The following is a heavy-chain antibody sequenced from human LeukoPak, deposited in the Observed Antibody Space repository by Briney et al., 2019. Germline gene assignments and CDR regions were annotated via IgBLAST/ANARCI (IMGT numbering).Heavy chain of an antibody. CDR3: ARVPDLGGVTVTEGWFDP. V-gene: IGHV1-18*01. Sequence: ASVKVSCKASGYTFTSYGISWVRQAPGQGLEWMGWISAYNGNTNYAQKLQGRVTMTTDTSTSTAYMELRSLRSDDTAVYYCARVPDLGGVTVTEGWFDPWGQGTLVTVSP. D-gene: IGHD4-17*01. CDR2: ISAYNGNT. J-gene: IGHJ5*02. CDR1: GYTFTSYG.